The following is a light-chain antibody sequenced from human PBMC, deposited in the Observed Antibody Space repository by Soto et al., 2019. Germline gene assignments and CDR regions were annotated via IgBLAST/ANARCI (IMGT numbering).Light chain of an antibody. CDR1: QSLTGR. V-gene: IGKV1-5*01. J-gene: IGKJ2*01. CDR3: QQYKVYPYT. Sequence: DIQMTQSPSTLSASIGDTVTLTCRASQSLTGRLAWYQQKPGRPPKLLISDVSILESGVPSRFSGSESGADFTLTISGLRHDDFATFYCQQYKVYPYTFGQG. CDR2: DVS.